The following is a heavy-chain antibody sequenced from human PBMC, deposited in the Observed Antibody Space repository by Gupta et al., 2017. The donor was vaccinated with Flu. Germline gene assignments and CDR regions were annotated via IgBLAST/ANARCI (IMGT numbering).Heavy chain of an antibody. V-gene: IGHV3-30*18. D-gene: IGHD3-3*01. CDR2: ISYDGSNK. CDR3: AKDYDFWSGPFDY. J-gene: IGHJ4*02. Sequence: RQAPGKGLEWVAVISYDGSNKYYADSVKGRFTISRDNSKNTLYLQMNSLRAEDTAVYYCAKDYDFWSGPFDYWGQGTLVTVSS.